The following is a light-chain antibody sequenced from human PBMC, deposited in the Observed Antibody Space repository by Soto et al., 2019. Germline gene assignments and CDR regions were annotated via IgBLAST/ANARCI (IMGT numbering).Light chain of an antibody. V-gene: IGKV3-11*01. Sequence: EVVLTQSPATLSLSPGERATLSSRASQTVPKYLVWYQQKPGQAPRLVIYDASIRATGIPARFSGSGYGTDFTRTINSLEPEDFAVYYCQHRSSWPITFGGGTKVEI. CDR3: QHRSSWPIT. CDR2: DAS. CDR1: QTVPKY. J-gene: IGKJ4*01.